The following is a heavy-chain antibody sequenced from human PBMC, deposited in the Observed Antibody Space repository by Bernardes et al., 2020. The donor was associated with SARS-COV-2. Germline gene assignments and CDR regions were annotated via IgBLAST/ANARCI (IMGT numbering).Heavy chain of an antibody. CDR3: ARDDDRYDSSGYYGYYFDF. CDR2: IYTRGNT. CDR1: GGSINSGSYY. Sequence: SETLSLTCTVSGGSINSGSYYWSWIRQPAGRGLEWIGRIYTRGNTDYNPSLKSRVTISTDTSKNQFSLKLTSVTAADTAVYYCARDDDRYDSSGYYGYYFDFWGRGTLVTVSS. D-gene: IGHD3-22*01. V-gene: IGHV4-61*02. J-gene: IGHJ4*02.